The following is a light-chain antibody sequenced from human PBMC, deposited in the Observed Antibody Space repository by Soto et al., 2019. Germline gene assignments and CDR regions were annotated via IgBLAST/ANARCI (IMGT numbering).Light chain of an antibody. CDR3: QQYGTSPWT. Sequence: EIVLTQSPGTLSLSPGDRATLSCRASQSVNSNFLAWYQQKPGQAPRLLIYGASSRATGIPDTFSSSGSGTDFTLTISRLEPGDFAVYYCQQYGTSPWTFGQGTKVEIK. V-gene: IGKV3-20*01. CDR1: QSVNSNF. CDR2: GAS. J-gene: IGKJ1*01.